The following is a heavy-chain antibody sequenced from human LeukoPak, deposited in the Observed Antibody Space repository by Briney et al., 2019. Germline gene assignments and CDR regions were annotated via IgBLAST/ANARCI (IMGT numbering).Heavy chain of an antibody. CDR3: ARYLRSLSWYFDL. V-gene: IGHV1-18*04. CDR2: ISAYNGNT. J-gene: IGHJ2*01. Sequence: ASVKVSCKVSGCTFTSYGSSWVRQAPGQGLEWMGWISAYNGNTNYAQKLKGRVTMTTDTSTSTAYMELRSLRSDDPPVYYCARYLRSLSWYFDLWGRGTLVTVSS. CDR1: GCTFTSYG. D-gene: IGHD3-10*02.